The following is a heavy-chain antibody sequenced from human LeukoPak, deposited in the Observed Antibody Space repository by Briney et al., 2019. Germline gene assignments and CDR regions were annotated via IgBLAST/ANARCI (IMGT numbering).Heavy chain of an antibody. V-gene: IGHV3-7*01. CDR3: ARKTWGSPQGYMDV. CDR1: GFTFSSYW. D-gene: IGHD3-16*01. CDR2: INQDGSEK. J-gene: IGHJ6*03. Sequence: GGSLRLSCAASGFTFSSYWMNRVRQAPGMGLEWVANINQDGSEKYSVDSVRGRFTIFRDNAKNSLYLQMNSLRAEDTAVYYCARKTWGSPQGYMDVWGKGTSVTVSS.